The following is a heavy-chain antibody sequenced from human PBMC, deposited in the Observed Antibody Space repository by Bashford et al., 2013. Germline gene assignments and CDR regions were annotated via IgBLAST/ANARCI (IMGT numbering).Heavy chain of an antibody. CDR2: ISNDGGNI. V-gene: IGHV3-74*01. CDR1: GFTFGTYW. J-gene: IGHJ4*02. D-gene: IGHD2/OR15-2a*01. CDR3: ARDQTVSGPSTYDY. Sequence: GGSLRLSCAASGFTFGTYWMHWVRHSPGMGLVWVARISNDGGNINFADPVRGRFTIFRDNAKSTLYLQMNSLRAEDTAVYYCARDQTVSGPSTYDYWGQGALVTVSS.